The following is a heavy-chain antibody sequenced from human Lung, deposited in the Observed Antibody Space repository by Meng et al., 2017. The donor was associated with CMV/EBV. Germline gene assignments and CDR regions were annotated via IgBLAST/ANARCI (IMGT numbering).Heavy chain of an antibody. CDR1: GFTFSSYW. Sequence: GESXKISCAASGFTFSSYWMHWVRQAPGKGLVWVSRINSDGSSTSYADSVKGRFTISRDNAKNTLYLQMNSLRAEDTAVYYCAREGYCSSTSCLYYYYYGMDVXGQGXTVTVSS. CDR3: AREGYCSSTSCLYYYYYGMDV. J-gene: IGHJ6*02. D-gene: IGHD2-2*01. V-gene: IGHV3-74*01. CDR2: INSDGSST.